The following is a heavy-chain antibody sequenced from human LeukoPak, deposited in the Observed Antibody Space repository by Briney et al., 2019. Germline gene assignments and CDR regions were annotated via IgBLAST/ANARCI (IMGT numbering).Heavy chain of an antibody. D-gene: IGHD3-16*02. CDR2: IYTSGIT. CDR3: AREGGSYRSLDY. Sequence: PSKTLSLTCTVSGGSIGTFFWTWIRQPAGRGLEWIGRIYTSGITNYNPSLKSRLTMSLDTSKNQFSLKLSSVTAADTAVYYCAREGGSYRSLDYWGQGTLVTVSS. CDR1: GGSIGTFF. J-gene: IGHJ4*02. V-gene: IGHV4-4*07.